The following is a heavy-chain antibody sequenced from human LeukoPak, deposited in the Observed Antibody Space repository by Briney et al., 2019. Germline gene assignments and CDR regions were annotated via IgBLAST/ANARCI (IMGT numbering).Heavy chain of an antibody. D-gene: IGHD6-6*01. CDR2: ISGSGDAT. CDR3: AKGHFASSSFFDY. J-gene: IGHJ4*02. V-gene: IGHV3-23*01. CDR1: KFNFA. Sequence: GGSLRLSCAAPKFNFAMSWVRQTADKRLEWVSAISGSGDATFYTDSVKGRFTISRDNSKNTLYLQMNNLRVEDTAVYYCAKGHFASSSFFDYWGQGTLVTVSS.